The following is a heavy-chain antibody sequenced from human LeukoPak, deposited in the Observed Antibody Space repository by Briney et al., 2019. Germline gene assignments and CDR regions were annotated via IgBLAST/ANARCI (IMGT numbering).Heavy chain of an antibody. V-gene: IGHV3-15*01. CDR1: GFTFSNAW. CDR2: IKRKNDGGTT. Sequence: NAGGSLRLSCAASGFTFSNAWMSWVRQAPGKGLEWVGRIKRKNDGGTTDDAAPVKGRFTIPRDDSKNTLYLQMNSLKTEDTAVYYCTTWIQFWLLRDAFDLWGQGTMVTVSS. J-gene: IGHJ3*01. CDR3: TTWIQFWLLRDAFDL. D-gene: IGHD5-18*01.